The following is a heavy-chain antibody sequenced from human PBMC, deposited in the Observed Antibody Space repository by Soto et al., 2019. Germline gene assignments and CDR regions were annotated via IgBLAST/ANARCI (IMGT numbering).Heavy chain of an antibody. CDR2: TSSSSSAI. CDR1: GFTFSSHS. J-gene: IGHJ4*02. CDR3: ARDTSGWYGNFDF. V-gene: IGHV3-48*04. D-gene: IGHD6-19*01. Sequence: GGSLRLSCAASGFTFSSHSMNWVRQAPGKGLEWVSYTSSSSSAIYYAESVKGRFTISRDNAQNSLYLQMNSLRAEDTAVYYCARDTSGWYGNFDFWGQGTLVTV.